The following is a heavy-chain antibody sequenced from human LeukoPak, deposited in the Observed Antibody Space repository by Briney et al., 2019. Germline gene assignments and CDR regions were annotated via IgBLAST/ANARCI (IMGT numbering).Heavy chain of an antibody. J-gene: IGHJ4*02. CDR3: ARDPIPYYYDSSGYFDLGTYYFDY. CDR1: GGTFSNYA. CDR2: ISPILDIP. D-gene: IGHD3-22*01. Sequence: SVKVSCKASGGTFSNYAISWVRQAPGQGLEWVGRISPILDIPNYAQRFQGRVTLTADMSTSTAYMELSSLRSEDTAVYYCARDPIPYYYDSSGYFDLGTYYFDYWGQGTLVTVSS. V-gene: IGHV1-69*04.